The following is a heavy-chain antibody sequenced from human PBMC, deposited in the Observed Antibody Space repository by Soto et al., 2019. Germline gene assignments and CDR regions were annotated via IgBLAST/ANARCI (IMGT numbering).Heavy chain of an antibody. D-gene: IGHD5-12*01. Sequence: GASVKVSCKASGGTFSSYAISWVRQAPGQGLEWMGGIIPIFGTANYAQKFQGRVTITADESTSTAYMELSSLRSEDTAVYYCAITPGYDLEDYYGMDVWGQGTTVTVSS. CDR3: AITPGYDLEDYYGMDV. CDR2: IIPIFGTA. V-gene: IGHV1-69*13. CDR1: GGTFSSYA. J-gene: IGHJ6*02.